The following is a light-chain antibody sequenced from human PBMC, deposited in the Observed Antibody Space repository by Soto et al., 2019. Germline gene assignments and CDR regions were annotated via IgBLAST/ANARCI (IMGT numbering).Light chain of an antibody. CDR2: GAC. J-gene: IGKJ2*01. Sequence: EIVLTQSPGTLSLSPGERATISCRASQSINTRYLAWYQQKPGQAPRLLIYGACSRAIGIPDRFSGSGSGTYFTLTISSLAPEDFAVYYCQQFGNSVYTFGQGTKLEIK. CDR3: QQFGNSVYT. V-gene: IGKV3-20*01. CDR1: QSINTRY.